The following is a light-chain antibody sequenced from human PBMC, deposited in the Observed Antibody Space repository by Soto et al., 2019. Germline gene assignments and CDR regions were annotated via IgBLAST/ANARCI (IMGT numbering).Light chain of an antibody. Sequence: DIQMTQSPSTLSASVGDRVTITCRASQSISSWLAWYQQKPGKAPKLLIYKASSLESGVPSRFSGSGSGTEFTLTISSLQPDDFAPYYCQQYSIYPFTFGPGTKVDIK. V-gene: IGKV1-5*03. CDR2: KAS. J-gene: IGKJ3*01. CDR3: QQYSIYPFT. CDR1: QSISSW.